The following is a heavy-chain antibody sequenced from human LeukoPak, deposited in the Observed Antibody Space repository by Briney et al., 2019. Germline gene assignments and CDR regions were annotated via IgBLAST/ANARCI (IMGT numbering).Heavy chain of an antibody. V-gene: IGHV3-21*01. Sequence: GGSLRLSWAASGFTFSSYSMNWVRQAAGKGLECVSSISSSSSYIYYADSVKGRFTISRDNAKNSLYLQMNSLRAEDTAVYYCARGSIAAAGGSWGQGTLVTVSS. J-gene: IGHJ4*02. D-gene: IGHD6-13*01. CDR2: ISSSSSYI. CDR1: GFTFSSYS. CDR3: ARGSIAAAGGS.